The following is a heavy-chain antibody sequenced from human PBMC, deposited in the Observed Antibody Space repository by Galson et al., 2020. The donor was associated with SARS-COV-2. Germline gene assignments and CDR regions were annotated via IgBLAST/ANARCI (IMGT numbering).Heavy chain of an antibody. V-gene: IGHV1-69*10. Sequence: SVKVSCKASGGTFSSYAISWVRQAPGQGLEWMGGIIPILGIANYAQKFQGRVTITADKSTSTAYMELSSLRSEDTAVYYCARDGADYGDYEGGYMGVWGEGTTVTVSS. CDR3: ARDGADYGDYEGGYMGV. CDR1: GGTFSSYA. J-gene: IGHJ6*03. D-gene: IGHD4-17*01. CDR2: IIPILGIA.